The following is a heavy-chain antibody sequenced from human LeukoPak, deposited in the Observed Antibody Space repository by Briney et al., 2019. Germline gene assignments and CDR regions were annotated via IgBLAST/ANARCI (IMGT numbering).Heavy chain of an antibody. CDR1: GYIFTSYG. D-gene: IGHD6-13*01. J-gene: IGHJ4*02. V-gene: IGHV1-69*06. CDR2: IIPIFGTA. Sequence: SVKVSCKASGYIFTSYGISWVRQAPGQGLEWMGGIIPIFGTANYAQKFQGRVTITADKSTSTAYMELSSLRSEDTAVYYCARSSIIAAAGPYYFDYWGQGTLVTVSS. CDR3: ARSSIIAAAGPYYFDY.